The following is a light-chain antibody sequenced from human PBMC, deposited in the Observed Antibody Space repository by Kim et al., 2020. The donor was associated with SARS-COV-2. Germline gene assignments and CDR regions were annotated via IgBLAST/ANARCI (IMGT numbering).Light chain of an antibody. V-gene: IGKV1-9*01. CDR1: QSISSY. J-gene: IGKJ4*01. Sequence: ASVGDRVTITCRASQSISSYLTWYQQKPGKAPKLLIHGTSTLQSGVPTRFSGSGSGTDFTLTISSLQPEDFATYFCLQLKSYPLTFGGGTKVDIK. CDR3: LQLKSYPLT. CDR2: GTS.